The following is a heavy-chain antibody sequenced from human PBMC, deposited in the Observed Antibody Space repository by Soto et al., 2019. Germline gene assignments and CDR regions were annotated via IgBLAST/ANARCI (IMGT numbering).Heavy chain of an antibody. CDR3: ARDLSLRVVAATNLDY. CDR2: ISAYNGNT. Sequence: QVQLVQSGAEVKKPGASVKVSCKASGYTFTSYGISWVRQAPGQGLEWMGWISAYNGNTNYAQKLQGRVTMTTDTSTSTAYMELRSLRSNDTAVYYCARDLSLRVVAATNLDYWGQGTLVTVSS. V-gene: IGHV1-18*01. D-gene: IGHD2-15*01. CDR1: GYTFTSYG. J-gene: IGHJ4*02.